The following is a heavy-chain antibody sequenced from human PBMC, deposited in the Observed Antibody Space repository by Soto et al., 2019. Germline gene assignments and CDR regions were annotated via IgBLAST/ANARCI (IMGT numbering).Heavy chain of an antibody. V-gene: IGHV1-69*12. CDR3: ARRYCISTSCHYYGMDV. CDR2: IIPMFGTA. CDR1: GGTFSTYT. D-gene: IGHD2-2*01. J-gene: IGHJ6*02. Sequence: QVQLVQSGAEVKKPGSSVKVSCKASGGTFSTYTINWVRQAPGQGLEWMGGIIPMFGTANYAQKFQGRVTITADESTSTAYMELSSLRSKEKAVYYCARRYCISTSCHYYGMDVWGQGTTVTVSS.